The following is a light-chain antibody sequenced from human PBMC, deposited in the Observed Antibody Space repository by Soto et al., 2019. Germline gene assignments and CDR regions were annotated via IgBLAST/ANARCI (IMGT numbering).Light chain of an antibody. J-gene: IGKJ4*01. Sequence: EIVMTHSLATLSVSPLEKATLSCSASQSVSSNLAWYQQKPGQAPRLLIYGASTGATGIPARFSGSGSGTEFTLTISSLQSEDFAVYYCQKYNDWTLNFGGGTKVVI. V-gene: IGKV3D-15*01. CDR2: GAS. CDR3: QKYNDWTLN. CDR1: QSVSSN.